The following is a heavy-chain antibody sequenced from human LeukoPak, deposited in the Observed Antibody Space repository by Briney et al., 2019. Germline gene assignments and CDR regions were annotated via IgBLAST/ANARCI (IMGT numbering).Heavy chain of an antibody. D-gene: IGHD6-6*01. V-gene: IGHV3-21*01. CDR3: ARGGLYSSSSYYYYMDV. CDR1: GFTFSSHS. J-gene: IGHJ6*03. Sequence: GGSLRLSCAASGFTFSSHSMNWVHQAPGKGLEWVSSISSSSSHIYYADSVKGRFTISRDNAKNSLYLQMNSLRAEDTAVYYCARGGLYSSSSYYYYMDVWGKGTTVTVSS. CDR2: ISSSSSHI.